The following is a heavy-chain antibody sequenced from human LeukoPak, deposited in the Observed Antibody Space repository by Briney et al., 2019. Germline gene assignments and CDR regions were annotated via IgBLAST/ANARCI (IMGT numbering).Heavy chain of an antibody. CDR2: IPIFGTA. J-gene: IGHJ4*02. V-gene: IGHV1-69*01. CDR3: ARDRGPYYDILTTLWY. D-gene: IGHD3-9*01. Sequence: IPIFGTANYAQKFQGRVTITADESTSTAYMELSSLRSEDTAVYYCARDRGPYYDILTTLWYWGQGTLVTVSS.